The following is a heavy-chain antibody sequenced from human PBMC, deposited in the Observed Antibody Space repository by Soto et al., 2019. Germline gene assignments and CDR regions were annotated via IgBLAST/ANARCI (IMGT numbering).Heavy chain of an antibody. CDR3: AKRDVRGLRLGELSLGFDI. D-gene: IGHD3-16*02. V-gene: IGHV3-23*01. Sequence: GGSLRLSCAASGFTFSSYAMSWVRQAPGKGLEWVSAISGSGGSTYYADSVKGRFTISRDNSKNTLYLQMNSLRAEDTAVYYCAKRDVRGLRLGELSLGFDIWGQGTMVTVSS. J-gene: IGHJ3*02. CDR2: ISGSGGST. CDR1: GFTFSSYA.